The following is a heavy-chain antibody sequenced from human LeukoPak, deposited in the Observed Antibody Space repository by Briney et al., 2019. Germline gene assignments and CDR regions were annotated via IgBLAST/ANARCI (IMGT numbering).Heavy chain of an antibody. V-gene: IGHV4-4*02. CDR1: GGSISSNNW. D-gene: IGHD1-14*01. J-gene: IGHJ3*02. Sequence: PSGTLSLTCAVSGGSISSNNWWSWVRQPPGKGLEWIGEIYHSGSTNYNPSLKSRVTISIDKSKNQFSLKLSSVTAADTALYYCATRFQTVLNFDIWGQGTMVTVSS. CDR2: IYHSGST. CDR3: ATRFQTVLNFDI.